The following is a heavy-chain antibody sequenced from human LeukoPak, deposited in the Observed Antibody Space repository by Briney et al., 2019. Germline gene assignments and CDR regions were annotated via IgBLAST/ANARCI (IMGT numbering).Heavy chain of an antibody. CDR1: GGSISSYY. Sequence: PSETLSLTCTVSGGSISSYYWSWIRQPPGKGLEWIGYIYCSGSTNYNPSLKSRVTISVDTSKNQFSLKLSSVTAADTAVYYCARVRDSYSGSYGYLDYWGQGTLVTVSS. V-gene: IGHV4-59*01. CDR3: ARVRDSYSGSYGYLDY. CDR2: IYCSGST. J-gene: IGHJ4*02. D-gene: IGHD1-26*01.